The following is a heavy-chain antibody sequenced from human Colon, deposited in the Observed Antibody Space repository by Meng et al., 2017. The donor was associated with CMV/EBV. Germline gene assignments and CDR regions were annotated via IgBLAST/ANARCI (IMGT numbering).Heavy chain of an antibody. J-gene: IGHJ4*02. CDR2: IRYDGKNT. CDR1: GFTFINNA. D-gene: IGHD3-10*01. CDR3: ANGGGYFGSGNPSGFDY. Sequence: GGSLRLSCEASGFTFINNAMHWVRQAPGKGLEWVAFIRYDGKNTYYAGSVKGRFTISRDNSKNTLYLQMNTLRTEDTAVYYCANGGGYFGSGNPSGFDYWGQGTLVTVSS. V-gene: IGHV3-30*02.